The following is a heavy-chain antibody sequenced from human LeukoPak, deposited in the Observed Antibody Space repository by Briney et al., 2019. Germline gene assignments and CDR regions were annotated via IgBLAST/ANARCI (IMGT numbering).Heavy chain of an antibody. CDR1: GFTFSSYS. Sequence: GGSLRLSCAASGFTFSSYSMNWVRQAPGKGLEWVSYISSTASSIYYADSVKGRFTISRDNAKNSLYLQMNSLRAKDTAVYYCARDVTYHGGDWFDPWGQGTLVTVSS. CDR3: ARDVTYHGGDWFDP. J-gene: IGHJ5*02. D-gene: IGHD4-23*01. V-gene: IGHV3-48*04. CDR2: ISSTASSI.